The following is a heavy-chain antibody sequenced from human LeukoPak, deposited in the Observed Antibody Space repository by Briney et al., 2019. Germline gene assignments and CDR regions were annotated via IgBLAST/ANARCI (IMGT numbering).Heavy chain of an antibody. CDR1: GFTFSDYW. J-gene: IGHJ4*02. CDR2: IRQDDSEK. Sequence: GGSLRLSCSASGFTFSDYWMMWVRQAPGKGLEWVGNIRQDDSEKNYVDSVKGRFTISRDNAKSSLYLQMNSLRAEDTAIYYCATDRKVGTRDPRFNYWGQGTLVTVSS. CDR3: ATDRKVGTRDPRFNY. D-gene: IGHD1-26*01. V-gene: IGHV3-7*01.